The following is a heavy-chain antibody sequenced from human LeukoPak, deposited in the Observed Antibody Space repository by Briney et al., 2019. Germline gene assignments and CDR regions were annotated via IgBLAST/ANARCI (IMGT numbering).Heavy chain of an antibody. J-gene: IGHJ4*02. D-gene: IGHD3-16*02. CDR2: ISSSGSTI. CDR1: GFTFSSYE. CDR3: ASMRPAADDYDYVWGSYRSSDY. Sequence: GSLRLSCAASGFTFSSYEMNWVRQAPGKGLEWVSYISSSGSTIYYADSVKGRFTISRDNAKNSMYLQMNSLRAEDTAVYYCASMRPAADDYDYVWGSYRSSDYWGQGTLVTVSS. V-gene: IGHV3-48*03.